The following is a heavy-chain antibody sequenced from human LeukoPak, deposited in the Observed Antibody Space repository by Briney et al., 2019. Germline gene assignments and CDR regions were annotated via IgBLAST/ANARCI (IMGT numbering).Heavy chain of an antibody. J-gene: IGHJ4*02. CDR3: ARRPGN. Sequence: PGGSLRLSCVASGFAVGSNYMSWVRQAPGKGLEWVSLIYSGGAIRYADSVKGRFTISRDSSKNTLFLQMNDLTVEDTARYYCARRPGNWGQGTLVTVSS. CDR1: GFAVGSNY. D-gene: IGHD1-14*01. CDR2: IYSGGAI. V-gene: IGHV3-53*01.